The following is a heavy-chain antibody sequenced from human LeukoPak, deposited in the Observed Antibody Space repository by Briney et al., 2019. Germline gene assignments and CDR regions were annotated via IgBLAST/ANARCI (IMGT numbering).Heavy chain of an antibody. Sequence: SETLSLTCTVSGGSISYYYWNWIRQPAGKGLERIGRIYTGGRTYYTPSLKSRVSISVDTSKNQFSLKLSSVTAADTAVYYCARLSTVTTSFDYWGQGTLVTVSS. V-gene: IGHV4-4*07. CDR1: GGSISYYY. CDR3: ARLSTVTTSFDY. J-gene: IGHJ4*02. CDR2: IYTGGRT. D-gene: IGHD4-11*01.